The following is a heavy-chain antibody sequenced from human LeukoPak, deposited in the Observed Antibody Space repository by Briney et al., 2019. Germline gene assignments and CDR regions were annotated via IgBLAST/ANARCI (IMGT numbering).Heavy chain of an antibody. D-gene: IGHD3-22*01. J-gene: IGHJ4*02. CDR2: IYSGGST. CDR3: TRDYYSEATGYYYHDD. Sequence: PGGSLRLSCAASGFTVSSNYMTWVRQAPGKGLEWVSVIYSGGSTYYADSVKGRFTISRDNSKNTLYLQMVSLRGEDTAVYYCTRDYYSEATGYYYHDDWGQGTLVTVST. CDR1: GFTVSSNY. V-gene: IGHV3-66*01.